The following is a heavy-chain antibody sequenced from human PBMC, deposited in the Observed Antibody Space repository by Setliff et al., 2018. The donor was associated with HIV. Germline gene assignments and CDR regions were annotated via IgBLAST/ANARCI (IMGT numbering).Heavy chain of an antibody. CDR3: ARDNCFCNFWSGYPKGGRGYYMDV. D-gene: IGHD3-3*01. Sequence: PGGSLRLSCVASGFSVNSNYMSWVRQAPGKRLEWVSIIYDGGTTYYGDSVKGRFSISRDYSKNTLYLQMNSLRAEDTAMYYCARDNCFCNFWSGYPKGGRGYYMDVWGKGTTVTVSS. V-gene: IGHV3-53*01. CDR1: GFSVNSNY. CDR2: IYDGGTT. J-gene: IGHJ6*03.